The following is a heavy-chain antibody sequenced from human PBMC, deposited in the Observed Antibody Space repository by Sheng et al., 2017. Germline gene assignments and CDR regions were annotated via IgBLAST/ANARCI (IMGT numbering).Heavy chain of an antibody. V-gene: IGHV4-39*07. CDR3: ARSGSYVAHPDY. CDR1: GGSLSSNSYY. J-gene: IGHJ4*02. D-gene: IGHD1-26*01. CDR2: MYYTGST. Sequence: QLQLQESGPGLVKPSETLSLTCTVSGGSLSSNSYYWGWIRQPPGKWLEWIGSMYYTGSTYYNPSLKSRVTISLDTSKNQFSLKVTSVTAADTAIYYCARSGSYVAHPDYWGQGTLVTVSS.